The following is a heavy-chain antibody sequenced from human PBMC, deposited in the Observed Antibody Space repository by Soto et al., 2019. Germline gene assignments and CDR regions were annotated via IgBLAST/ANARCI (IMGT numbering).Heavy chain of an antibody. J-gene: IGHJ4*02. V-gene: IGHV4-59*01. Sequence: PSETLSLTCPVSGYYISAYSWSWVRQPPGKGLEWIGNIHYNGNTKYNPSLKSRVTMSVDTSKNQFSLKLISVTAADTAKYFCAREGNLGRWLQPLDFWGQGTLVTVSS. CDR1: GYYISAYS. CDR2: IHYNGNT. CDR3: AREGNLGRWLQPLDF. D-gene: IGHD5-12*01.